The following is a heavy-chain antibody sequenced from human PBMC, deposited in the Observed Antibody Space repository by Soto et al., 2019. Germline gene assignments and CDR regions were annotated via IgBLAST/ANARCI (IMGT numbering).Heavy chain of an antibody. J-gene: IGHJ4*02. V-gene: IGHV2-26*01. CDR3: ARIHEGATRFDY. D-gene: IGHD1-26*01. CDR2: IFSNDEK. Sequence: QVTLKESGPVLVKPTETLTLTCTVSGFSLSNARMGVSWIRQPPGKALEWLAHIFSNDEKSYSTSLKSRLTIXKXXSTSQVVLTMTNMDPVDTATYYCARIHEGATRFDYWGQGTLVTVSS. CDR1: GFSLSNARMG.